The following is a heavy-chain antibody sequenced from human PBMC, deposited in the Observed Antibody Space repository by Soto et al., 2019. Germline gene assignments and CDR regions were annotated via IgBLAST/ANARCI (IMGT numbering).Heavy chain of an antibody. D-gene: IGHD2-2*01. CDR3: ARDIPSLRYCSSTSCQAGYMDV. CDR2: IYYSGST. Sequence: SETLSLTYTVSGGSISSGGYYWSWIRQHPGKGLEWIGYIYYSGSTYYNPSLKSRVTISVDTSKNQFSLKLSSVTAADTAVYYCARDIPSLRYCSSTSCQAGYMDVWGKGTTVTVSS. V-gene: IGHV4-31*03. CDR1: GGSISSGGYY. J-gene: IGHJ6*03.